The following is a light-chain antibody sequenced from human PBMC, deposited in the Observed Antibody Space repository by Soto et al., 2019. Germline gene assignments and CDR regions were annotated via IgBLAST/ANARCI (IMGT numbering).Light chain of an antibody. CDR2: DAS. CDR1: QGINSY. V-gene: IGKV1-9*01. Sequence: DIQLTQSPSFLSASVGDRVTITCRASQGINSYLAWYQQKPGKAPNLLIYDASTLQSGVPSRFSGSGSGTEFTLTISSLQPEDFATYYCQQLNTYLLTFGGGTKVDI. CDR3: QQLNTYLLT. J-gene: IGKJ4*01.